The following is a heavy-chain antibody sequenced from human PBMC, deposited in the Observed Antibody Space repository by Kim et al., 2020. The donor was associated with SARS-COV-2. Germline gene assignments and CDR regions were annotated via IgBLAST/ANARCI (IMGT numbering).Heavy chain of an antibody. CDR3: ARDHSSTSWVDNWFDP. CDR1: GGTFSSYA. J-gene: IGHJ5*02. Sequence: SVKVSCKASGGTFSSYAISWVRQAPGQGLEWMGWIIPIFGTANYAQKFQGRVTITADESTSTAYMELSSLRSEDTAVYYCARDHSSTSWVDNWFDPWGQGTLVTVSS. CDR2: IIPIFGTA. D-gene: IGHD2-2*01. V-gene: IGHV1-69*13.